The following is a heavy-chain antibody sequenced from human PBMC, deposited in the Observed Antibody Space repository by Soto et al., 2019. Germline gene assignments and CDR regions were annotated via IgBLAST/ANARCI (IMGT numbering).Heavy chain of an antibody. V-gene: IGHV4-30-2*03. CDR1: GGSINSGGYS. CDR3: ARLGGYCSSTSCYGYYGMDV. D-gene: IGHD2-2*01. CDR2: IYHTGTT. Sequence: PSETLSLTCTVSGGSINSGGYSWTWIRQPPGKGLEWIGFIYHTGTTYYNPSLKSRVTISVDTSKNQFSLKVSSVTVADTAVYYCARLGGYCSSTSCYGYYGMDVWGQGTTVTVSS. J-gene: IGHJ6*02.